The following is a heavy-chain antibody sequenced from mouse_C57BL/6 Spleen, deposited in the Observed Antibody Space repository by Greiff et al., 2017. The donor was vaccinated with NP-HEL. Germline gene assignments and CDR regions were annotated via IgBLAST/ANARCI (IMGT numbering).Heavy chain of an antibody. J-gene: IGHJ3*01. CDR3: VKGDYYGSRETVAY. V-gene: IGHV10-3*01. Sequence: GGGLVQPKGSLKLSCAASGFTFNTYAMHWVRQAPGKGLEWVARIRSKSSNYATYYADSVKDRFTISRDDSQSMLYLQMNNLKTEDTAMYYCVKGDYYGSRETVAYWGQGTLVTVSA. D-gene: IGHD1-1*01. CDR2: IRSKSSNYAT. CDR1: GFTFNTYA.